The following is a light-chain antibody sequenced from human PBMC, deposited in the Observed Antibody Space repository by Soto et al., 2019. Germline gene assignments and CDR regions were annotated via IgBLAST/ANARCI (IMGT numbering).Light chain of an antibody. CDR3: QKYNRGPQT. Sequence: IQMTQYPSSLSASVGDRVSITCLASQGISNYLAWYQQKPGKVPKLLIYAASTLQSGVPSRFSGNGSGTDFTLTLSSLQPEDVATYYRQKYNRGPQTFAQRIKV. J-gene: IGKJ1*01. CDR1: QGISNY. CDR2: AAS. V-gene: IGKV1-27*01.